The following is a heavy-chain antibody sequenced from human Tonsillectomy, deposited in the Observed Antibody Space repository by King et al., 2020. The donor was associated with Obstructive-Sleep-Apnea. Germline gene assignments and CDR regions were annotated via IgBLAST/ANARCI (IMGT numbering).Heavy chain of an antibody. J-gene: IGHJ4*02. V-gene: IGHV3-7*03. CDR2: IKQDGSEK. Sequence: EVQLVESGGGLVQPGGSLRLSCAASGFTFSRYWMSWVRQAPGKGLEWVANIKQDGSEKSYVDSVKGRFTISRDNAKNSLYLQMNSLRAEDTAVDYCAREYRRPGIAVAYKKFDYWGQGTLVTVSS. CDR3: AREYRRPGIAVAYKKFDY. CDR1: GFTFSRYW. D-gene: IGHD6-19*01.